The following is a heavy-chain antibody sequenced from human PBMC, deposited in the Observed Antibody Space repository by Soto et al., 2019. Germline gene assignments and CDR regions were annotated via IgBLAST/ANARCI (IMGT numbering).Heavy chain of an antibody. V-gene: IGHV1-69*12. D-gene: IGHD3-22*01. Sequence: QVQLVQSGAEVKKPGSSVKVSCKASGGTFSSYAIGWVRQAPGQGLEWMGGIIPIFGTADYAQKFQGRVTITADESKSTGNMELSSLRSEDTAVYYCASHYDSSGYYYRGLDYWGQGTLVTVSS. CDR1: GGTFSSYA. J-gene: IGHJ4*02. CDR2: IIPIFGTA. CDR3: ASHYDSSGYYYRGLDY.